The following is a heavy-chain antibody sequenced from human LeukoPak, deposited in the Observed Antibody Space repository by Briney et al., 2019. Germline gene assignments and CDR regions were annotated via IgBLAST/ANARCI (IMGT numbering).Heavy chain of an antibody. D-gene: IGHD2-2*01. J-gene: IGHJ3*02. CDR2: INPNSGGT. V-gene: IGHV1-2*02. CDR3: ARDFGGIVVVPAAVFDI. Sequence: ASVKVSCKASGYTFTGYYMHWVRQAPGQGLEWMGWINPNSGGTNYAQEFQGRVTMTRDTSISTAYMELSRLRSDDTAVYYCARDFGGIVVVPAAVFDIWGQGTMVTVSS. CDR1: GYTFTGYY.